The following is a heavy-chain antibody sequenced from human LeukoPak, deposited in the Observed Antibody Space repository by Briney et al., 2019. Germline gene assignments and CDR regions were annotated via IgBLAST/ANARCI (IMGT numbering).Heavy chain of an antibody. D-gene: IGHD3-22*01. CDR2: ISSSSSYI. CDR1: GFTFSRDA. J-gene: IGHJ4*02. CDR3: ATEFFDSGYNY. V-gene: IGHV3-21*03. Sequence: GGSLRLSCAASGFTFSRDAMNWVRQAPGKGLEWVSYISSSSSYIYYTGSVKGRFTISRDNAKNSLYLQMNSLKTEDTAVYYCATEFFDSGYNYWGQGTLATVSS.